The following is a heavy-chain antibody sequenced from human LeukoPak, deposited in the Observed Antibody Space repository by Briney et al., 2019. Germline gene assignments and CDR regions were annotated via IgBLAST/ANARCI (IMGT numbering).Heavy chain of an antibody. D-gene: IGHD3-10*01. J-gene: IGHJ4*02. V-gene: IGHV1-46*01. Sequence: ASVQVSCKASGYTFTSYYMHWVRQAPGQGLEWMGIINPSGGSTSYAQKFQGRVTMTRDTSTSTVYMELSSLRSEDTAVYYCARTYYYGSGSVVAFDYWGQGTLVTVSS. CDR2: INPSGGST. CDR1: GYTFTSYY. CDR3: ARTYYYGSGSVVAFDY.